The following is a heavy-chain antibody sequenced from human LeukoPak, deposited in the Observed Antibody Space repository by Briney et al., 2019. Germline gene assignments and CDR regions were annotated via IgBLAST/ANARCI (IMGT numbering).Heavy chain of an antibody. CDR3: GRHVLLGTIND. D-gene: IGHD3-9*01. CDR1: GFTFSGSA. J-gene: IGHJ4*02. CDR2: IRGKTNNYAT. Sequence: PGGSLRLSCAASGFTFSGSAFHWVRQTSGKGLEWVGRIRGKTNNYATAYAASVKGRFTISREDSKNKLYLRMNSLKVEDTAVYYCGRHVLLGTINDWGQGTLVTVSS. V-gene: IGHV3-73*01.